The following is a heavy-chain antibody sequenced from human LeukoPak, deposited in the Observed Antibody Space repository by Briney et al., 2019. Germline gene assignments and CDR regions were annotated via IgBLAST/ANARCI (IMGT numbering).Heavy chain of an antibody. CDR2: ISSSSSYI. J-gene: IGHJ4*02. CDR1: GFTFSSYS. Sequence: GGSLRLSCAASGFTFSSYSMNWVRQAPGKGLEWVSSISSSSSYIYYADSVKGRFTISRDNAKNSLYLQMNSLRDEDTAVYYCARVNYDSHGCDYWGQGTQVTVSS. CDR3: ARVNYDSHGCDY. D-gene: IGHD3-22*01. V-gene: IGHV3-21*01.